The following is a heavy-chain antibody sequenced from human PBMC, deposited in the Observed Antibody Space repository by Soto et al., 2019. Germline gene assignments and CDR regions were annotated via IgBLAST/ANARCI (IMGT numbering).Heavy chain of an antibody. Sequence: ASVKVSCKASGYTFTSYAMQWVRQAPGQRLEWMGWINAGNGNTKYSQKFQGRVTITRDTSATTVYMELSSLRPEDTAVYYCARDRYDFLTNNPSFYNYYGLDVWGPGTTVTVSS. V-gene: IGHV1-3*01. J-gene: IGHJ6*02. D-gene: IGHD3-9*01. CDR3: ARDRYDFLTNNPSFYNYYGLDV. CDR2: INAGNGNT. CDR1: GYTFTSYA.